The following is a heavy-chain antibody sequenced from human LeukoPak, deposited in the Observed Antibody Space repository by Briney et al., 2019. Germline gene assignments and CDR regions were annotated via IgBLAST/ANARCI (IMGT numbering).Heavy chain of an antibody. CDR3: AKVGNVTEDY. CDR2: ISSSSSYI. V-gene: IGHV3-21*04. CDR1: GFTFSSYS. J-gene: IGHJ4*02. D-gene: IGHD3-10*02. Sequence: GGSLRLSCAASGFTFSSYSMNWVRQAPGKGLEWFSSISSSSSYIYYADSVKGRFTIARDNAKNSMYPQINRLRAEDTALYYCAKVGNVTEDYWGQGSLVSVSS.